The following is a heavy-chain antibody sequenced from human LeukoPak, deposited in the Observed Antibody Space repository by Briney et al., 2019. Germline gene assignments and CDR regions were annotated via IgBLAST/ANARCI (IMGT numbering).Heavy chain of an antibody. Sequence: PSETLSLTCAVYGGSFSGYHWSWIRQPPGKGLEWIGEINHSGSTNYNPSLKSRVTISVDTSKNQFSLKLSSVTAADTAVYYCARGPGDYDILAAYWGQGTLVTVSS. J-gene: IGHJ4*02. CDR2: INHSGST. CDR1: GGSFSGYH. D-gene: IGHD3-9*01. CDR3: ARGPGDYDILAAY. V-gene: IGHV4-34*01.